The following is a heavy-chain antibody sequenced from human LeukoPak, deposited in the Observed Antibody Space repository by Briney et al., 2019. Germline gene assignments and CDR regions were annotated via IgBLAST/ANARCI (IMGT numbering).Heavy chain of an antibody. Sequence: ASVKVSCKASGYTFTSYGISWVRQALGQGLEWMGWISAYNGNTNYAQKLQGRVTMTTDTSTSTAYMELRGLRSDDTAVYYCARARYSGYDYDYWGQGTLVTVSS. J-gene: IGHJ4*02. CDR2: ISAYNGNT. CDR1: GYTFTSYG. CDR3: ARARYSGYDYDY. V-gene: IGHV1-18*01. D-gene: IGHD5-12*01.